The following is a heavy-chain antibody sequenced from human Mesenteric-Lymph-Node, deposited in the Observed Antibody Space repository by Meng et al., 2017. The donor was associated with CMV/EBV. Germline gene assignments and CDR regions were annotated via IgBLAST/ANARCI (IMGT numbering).Heavy chain of an antibody. V-gene: IGHV1-18*01. D-gene: IGHD3-10*01. CDR2: ISPYNGDT. CDR1: NYTLTTNG. J-gene: IGHJ5*02. Sequence: ASVKVSCKTSNYTLTTNGIVWVRQAPGQGLEWLGWISPYNGDTKYAQNFQWRLTLTTDTSTRTAYMDPRSLTSDDTAVYYCATVTYDGSGSYYNWFHPWGQGTLVTVSS. CDR3: ATVTYDGSGSYYNWFHP.